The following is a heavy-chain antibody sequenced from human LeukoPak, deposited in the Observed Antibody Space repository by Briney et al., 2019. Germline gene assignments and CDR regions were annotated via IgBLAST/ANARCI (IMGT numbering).Heavy chain of an antibody. J-gene: IGHJ3*02. D-gene: IGHD2-15*01. Sequence: GGSLRLSCAASGLTSGIYAMSWVRQAPGKGLEWVSAFSGGGDSFYADSVRGRFSISADRSRNILYLLMNSLRVEDTAVYYCAKLVVAGGSTDAFDIWGQGTMVTVSS. CDR2: FSGGGDS. V-gene: IGHV3-23*01. CDR1: GLTSGIYA. CDR3: AKLVVAGGSTDAFDI.